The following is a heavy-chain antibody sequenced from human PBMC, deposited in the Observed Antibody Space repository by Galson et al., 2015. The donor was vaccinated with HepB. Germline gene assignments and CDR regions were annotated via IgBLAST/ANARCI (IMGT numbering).Heavy chain of an antibody. D-gene: IGHD3-10*01. J-gene: IGHJ5*02. CDR1: GFTFSTYA. CDR3: TGRSGSGSDTQFDP. V-gene: IGHV3-30-3*01. CDR2: ISDAATKK. Sequence: SLRLSCAASGFTFSTYAMHWVRQAPGKGLEWVAVISDAATKKQYANSVKGRFTISRDNSKNMLYLQMNSLSSEDAALYYCTGRSGSGSDTQFDPWGQGTLVTVSS.